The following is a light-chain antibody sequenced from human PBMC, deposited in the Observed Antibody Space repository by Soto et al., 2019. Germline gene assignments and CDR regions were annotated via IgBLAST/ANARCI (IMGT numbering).Light chain of an antibody. J-gene: IGLJ1*01. V-gene: IGLV1-44*01. CDR1: SSNIGSNT. CDR2: SNN. Sequence: QSVLTQPPSASRTPGQRVTISCSGSSSNIGSNTLNWYQQLPGTAPKLLIYSNNQRPSGVPDRFSGCKSGTSASLAISGLQSEDEADYYCAAWDDSLNGSYVFGTGTKVTVL. CDR3: AAWDDSLNGSYV.